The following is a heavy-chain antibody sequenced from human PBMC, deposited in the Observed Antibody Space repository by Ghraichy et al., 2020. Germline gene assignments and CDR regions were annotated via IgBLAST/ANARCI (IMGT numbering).Heavy chain of an antibody. CDR2: IYHSGST. V-gene: IGHV4-4*02. CDR1: GGSISSSNW. CDR3: ARDGGSSWSYYYYGMDV. Sequence: SETLSLTCAVSGGSISSSNWWSWVRQPPGKGLEWIGEIYHSGSTNYNPSLKSRVTISVDKSKNQFSLKLSSVTAADTAVYYCARDGGSSWSYYYYGMDVWGQGTTVTVSS. D-gene: IGHD6-13*01. J-gene: IGHJ6*02.